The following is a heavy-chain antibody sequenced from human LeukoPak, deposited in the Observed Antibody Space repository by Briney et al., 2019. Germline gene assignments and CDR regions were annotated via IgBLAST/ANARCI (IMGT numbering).Heavy chain of an antibody. D-gene: IGHD6-13*01. Sequence: SETLSLTCAVYGGSFSGYYWSWIRQSPGKGLEWIGETYHSGSTNYNPSLKSRVTISVDTSKNQFSLKLSSVTAADTAVYYCARAGYSSSWYRRGFDPWGQGTLVTVSS. CDR3: ARAGYSSSWYRRGFDP. V-gene: IGHV4-34*01. CDR1: GGSFSGYY. J-gene: IGHJ5*02. CDR2: TYHSGST.